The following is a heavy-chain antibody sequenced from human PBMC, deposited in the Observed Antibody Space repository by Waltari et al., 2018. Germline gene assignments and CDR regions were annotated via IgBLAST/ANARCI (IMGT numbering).Heavy chain of an antibody. J-gene: IGHJ4*02. Sequence: EVQLVESGGGFIQPGGSLRLSCAVSGFPFRRYWMHWVRQAPGKGLGWVSRIRGDGSFTSYADSVKGRFTISRDNAKNTLYLQMNSLRAEETAVYYCVRSGSSTPFDYWGQGTLVTVSS. CDR1: GFPFRRYW. CDR2: IRGDGSFT. CDR3: VRSGSSTPFDY. V-gene: IGHV3-74*01. D-gene: IGHD6-6*01.